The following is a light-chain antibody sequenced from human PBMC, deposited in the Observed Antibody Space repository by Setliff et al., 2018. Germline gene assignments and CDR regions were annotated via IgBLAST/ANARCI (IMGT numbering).Light chain of an antibody. CDR2: KNS. CDR1: SSNIGSLS. Sequence: QSVLTQPPSASGTPGQRVTISCPGSSSNIGSLSVSWYQQLPGTAPKLLIYKNSQRSSGVPDRFSGSKSGTSASLAISGLQSEDEADYHCATWDDSLNGYVFASGTKV. V-gene: IGLV1-44*01. J-gene: IGLJ1*01. CDR3: ATWDDSLNGYV.